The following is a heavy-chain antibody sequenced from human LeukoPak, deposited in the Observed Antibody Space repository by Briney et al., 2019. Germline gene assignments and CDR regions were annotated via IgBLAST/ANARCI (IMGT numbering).Heavy chain of an antibody. CDR2: IIPILGIA. V-gene: IGHV1-69*04. CDR3: ASGANTVTNHDY. J-gene: IGHJ4*02. Sequence: ASVRVSCKASGGTFSSYAISWVRQAPGQGLEWMGRIIPILGIANYAQKFQGRVTITADKSTSTAYMELSSLRSEDTAVYYCASGANTVTNHDYWGQGTLVTVSS. D-gene: IGHD4-17*01. CDR1: GGTFSSYA.